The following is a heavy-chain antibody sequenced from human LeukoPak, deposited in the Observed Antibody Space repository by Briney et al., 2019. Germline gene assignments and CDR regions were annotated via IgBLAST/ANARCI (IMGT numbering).Heavy chain of an antibody. J-gene: IGHJ4*02. CDR1: GGTFSSYA. CDR2: IIPIFGTA. V-gene: IGHV1-69*05. D-gene: IGHD1-7*01. CDR3: AIGAGITGTTSYFDY. Sequence: SVKVSCKASGGTFSSYAISWVRQAPGQGLEWMGGIIPIFGTANYAQKFQGRVTITTDESTSTAYMELSSLRSEDTAVYYCAIGAGITGTTSYFDYWGQGTLVTVSP.